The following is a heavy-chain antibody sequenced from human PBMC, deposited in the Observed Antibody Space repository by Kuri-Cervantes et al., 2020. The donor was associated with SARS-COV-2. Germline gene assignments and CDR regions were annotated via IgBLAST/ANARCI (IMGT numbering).Heavy chain of an antibody. Sequence: GGSLRLSCAASGSTFDDYGMSWVRKAPGKGLGWVSSISSKSSYSYYADSVKGRFTMSRDDGRNSLYLQMNSLRAEDTAVYYCARLDGVELWLRSLYYMDVWGKGTSVTVSS. CDR3: ARLDGVELWLRSLYYMDV. D-gene: IGHD3-3*01. J-gene: IGHJ6*03. CDR1: GSTFDDYG. CDR2: ISSKSSYS. V-gene: IGHV3-21*01.